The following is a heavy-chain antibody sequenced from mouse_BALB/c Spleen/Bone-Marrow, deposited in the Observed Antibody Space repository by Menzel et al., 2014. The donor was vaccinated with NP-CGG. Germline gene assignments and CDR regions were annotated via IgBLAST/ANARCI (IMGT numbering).Heavy chain of an antibody. Sequence: VQLQQSGPSVVKPSQPLSLTCSVTGDSITSGFWNWIRKFPGNKLEYMGYISYSGTTHYNPSLKSRISFTRDTSKNQYYLQLITVTTEDTATYFCARWDFGNHYAMDYWGQGTSVTVSS. CDR3: ARWDFGNHYAMDY. J-gene: IGHJ4*01. CDR1: GDSITSGF. CDR2: ISYSGTT. V-gene: IGHV3-8*02. D-gene: IGHD2-1*01.